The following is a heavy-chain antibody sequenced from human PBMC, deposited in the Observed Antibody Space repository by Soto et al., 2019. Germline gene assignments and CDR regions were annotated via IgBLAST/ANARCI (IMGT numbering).Heavy chain of an antibody. J-gene: IGHJ3*02. D-gene: IGHD6-6*01. CDR2: INPNSGGT. Sequence: ASVKVSCKASGYTFTGYYMHWVRQAPGQGLEWMGWINPNSGGTNYAQKFQGWVTMTRDTSISTAYMELSRLRSDDAAMYYCARDLSHIAARPWYAFDIWGQGTMVTVSS. V-gene: IGHV1-2*04. CDR3: ARDLSHIAARPWYAFDI. CDR1: GYTFTGYY.